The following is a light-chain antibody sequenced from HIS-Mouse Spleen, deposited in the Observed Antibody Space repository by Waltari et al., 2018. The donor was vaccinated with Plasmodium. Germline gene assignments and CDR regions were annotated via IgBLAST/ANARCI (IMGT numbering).Light chain of an antibody. Sequence: QSVLTQPPSASGTPGQRVTISCSGSSSNIGSNTVNWYQQLPGTAPELLIYSNNQRPSGVPDRFSGSKSGTAASLAISGLQSEEEADYYCAAWDDSLNGYVFGTGTKVTVL. J-gene: IGLJ1*01. CDR2: SNN. CDR1: SSNIGSNT. V-gene: IGLV1-44*01. CDR3: AAWDDSLNGYV.